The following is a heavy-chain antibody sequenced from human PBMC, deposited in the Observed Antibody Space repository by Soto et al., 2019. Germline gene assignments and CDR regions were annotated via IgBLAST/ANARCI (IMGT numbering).Heavy chain of an antibody. Sequence: KESGPTLVKPTQTLTLTCTFSGFSLSTSGVGVGWIRQPPGKALEWLALIYWNDDKRYSPSLKSRLTITKDTSKNQVVLTMTNMDPVDTATYYCAHRDYWGFFFGPWGQGTLVTVSS. CDR3: AHRDYWGFFFGP. D-gene: IGHD2-21*01. J-gene: IGHJ5*02. V-gene: IGHV2-5*01. CDR1: GFSLSTSGVG. CDR2: IYWNDDK.